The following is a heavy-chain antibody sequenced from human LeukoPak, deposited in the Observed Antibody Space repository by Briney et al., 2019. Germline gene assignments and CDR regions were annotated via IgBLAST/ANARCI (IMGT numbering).Heavy chain of an antibody. D-gene: IGHD3-3*01. Sequence: PGGSLRLSCAASGFTFSSYGMHWVRQAPGKGLEWVAVISYDGSNKYYADSVKGRFTISRDNSKNTLYLQMNSLRAEDTAVYYCAKDRAWLRFWEYYYYGMDVWGQGTMVTVSS. V-gene: IGHV3-30*18. J-gene: IGHJ6*02. CDR2: ISYDGSNK. CDR1: GFTFSSYG. CDR3: AKDRAWLRFWEYYYYGMDV.